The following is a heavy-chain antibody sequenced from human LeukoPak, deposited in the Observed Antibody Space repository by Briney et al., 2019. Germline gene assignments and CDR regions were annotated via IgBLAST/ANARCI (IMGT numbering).Heavy chain of an antibody. CDR2: IYYSGST. Sequence: PSETLSLTCTVSAGSISSSSYHWGWIRQPPGKGLEWIGSIYYSGSTYYNPSLKSRVTISVDTSKNQFSLKLSSVTAADTAVYYCARIRTGDFDYWGQGTLVTVSS. CDR1: AGSISSSSYH. J-gene: IGHJ4*02. CDR3: ARIRTGDFDY. V-gene: IGHV4-39*07. D-gene: IGHD7-27*01.